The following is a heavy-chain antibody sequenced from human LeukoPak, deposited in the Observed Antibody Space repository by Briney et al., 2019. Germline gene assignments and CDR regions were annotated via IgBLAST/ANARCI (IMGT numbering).Heavy chain of an antibody. D-gene: IGHD3-9*01. J-gene: IGHJ5*02. CDR2: ISWDGGST. Sequence: PGGSLRLSCAASGFTSDDYTMHWVRHAPGKGLEWVSLISWDGGSTYYADSVKGRFTISRDNSKNSLYLQMNSLRTEDTALYYFAKVQVKGILTGWFSAWGQGTLVTVSS. CDR1: GFTSDDYT. CDR3: AKVQVKGILTGWFSA. V-gene: IGHV3-43*01.